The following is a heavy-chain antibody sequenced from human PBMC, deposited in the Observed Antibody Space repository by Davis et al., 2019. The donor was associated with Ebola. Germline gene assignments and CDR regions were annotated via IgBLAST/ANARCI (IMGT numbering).Heavy chain of an antibody. CDR3: ARPKDGYNLSFDY. V-gene: IGHV5-51*01. D-gene: IGHD5-24*01. CDR2: IYPGDSDT. J-gene: IGHJ4*02. Sequence: GESLTISCKGSGYSFTSYWIGWVRQMPGKGLEWMGIIYPGDSDTRYSPSFQGQVTISADNSISTAYLQWSSLKASDTAMYYCARPKDGYNLSFDYWGQGTLVTVSS. CDR1: GYSFTSYW.